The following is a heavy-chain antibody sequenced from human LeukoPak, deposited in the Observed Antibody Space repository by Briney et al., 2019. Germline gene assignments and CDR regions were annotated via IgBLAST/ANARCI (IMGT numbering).Heavy chain of an antibody. CDR3: ARDLGGYPFSMDV. CDR2: LDESGRP. J-gene: IGHJ6*03. Sequence: PSETLSLTCSVSGGSIRSGRHHWAWVRQPPGKGLEFIGSLDESGRPYHNAPLKSRVTISEDSSGKQFSLNLSSVTAADTAVYFCARDLGGYPFSMDVWGRGTTVIVSS. CDR1: GGSIRSGRHH. D-gene: IGHD2-15*01. V-gene: IGHV4-39*07.